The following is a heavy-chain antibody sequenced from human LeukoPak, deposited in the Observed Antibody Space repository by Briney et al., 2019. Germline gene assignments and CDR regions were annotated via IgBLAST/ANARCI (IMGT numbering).Heavy chain of an antibody. Sequence: SETLSLTCTVSGGSISSGGYYWSWIRQPPGKGLEWIGYIYHSGSTYYNPSLKSRVTISVDRSKNQFSLKLSSVTAADTAVYYCAKGGPEIFGVVSHAFDIWGQGTMVTVSS. D-gene: IGHD3-3*01. CDR2: IYHSGST. CDR3: AKGGPEIFGVVSHAFDI. V-gene: IGHV4-30-2*01. CDR1: GGSISSGGYY. J-gene: IGHJ3*02.